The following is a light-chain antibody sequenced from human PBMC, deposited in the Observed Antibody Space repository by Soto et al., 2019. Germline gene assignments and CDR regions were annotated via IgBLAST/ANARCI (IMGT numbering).Light chain of an antibody. J-gene: IGLJ1*01. V-gene: IGLV2-14*01. Sequence: QSALTQPASVSGSPGQSITISCTGTSSDVGGYNYVSWYQHHPGKAPELMIFEVSNRPSGVSHRFSGSKSGNTASLTISGLQTEDEGDYYCSSYTTSYFYVFGPGTKLTVL. CDR1: SSDVGGYNY. CDR2: EVS. CDR3: SSYTTSYFYV.